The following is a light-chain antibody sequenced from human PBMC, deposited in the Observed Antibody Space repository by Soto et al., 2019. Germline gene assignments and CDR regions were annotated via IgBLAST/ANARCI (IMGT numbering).Light chain of an antibody. Sequence: AIQMTQSPSSLSASVGDRVTITCRASHGSRNDLGWYQVKPGKPPKLLIYAASSLKNGVPSRFSGSGSGTDFTLTIASLQPDDVATYYCMQDASYPRTFGQGTKVEI. CDR2: AAS. V-gene: IGKV1-6*01. CDR1: HGSRND. CDR3: MQDASYPRT. J-gene: IGKJ1*01.